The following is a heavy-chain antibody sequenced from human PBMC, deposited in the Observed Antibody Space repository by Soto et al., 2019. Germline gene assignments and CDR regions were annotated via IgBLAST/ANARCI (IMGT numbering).Heavy chain of an antibody. CDR2: INHSGST. V-gene: IGHV4-34*01. D-gene: IGHD3-10*01. J-gene: IGHJ4*02. CDR3: ARDQNGSGNYYTRYFDY. CDR1: GGSFSGYD. Sequence: SETLSLTCAVYGGSFSGYDWSWIRQPPGKGLEWIGEINHSGSTNYNPSLKSRVTISVDKSKNQFSLNLSSVTAADTAVYYCARDQNGSGNYYTRYFDYWGQGPLVX.